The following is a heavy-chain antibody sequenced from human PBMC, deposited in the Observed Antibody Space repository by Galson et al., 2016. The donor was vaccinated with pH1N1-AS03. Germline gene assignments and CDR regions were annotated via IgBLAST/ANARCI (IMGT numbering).Heavy chain of an antibody. CDR1: GYTFTGFS. Sequence: SVKVSCKASGYTFTGFSVNWVRQAPGQGLEWRGWINPNDGVTNYAQKFEAWVTMTRDTSSSTADMELSGLKSDDTAVYYCARDPRVPCRSPTCPTTYYFGMDVWGQGTTVLVS. J-gene: IGHJ6*02. D-gene: IGHD2-2*01. CDR3: ARDPRVPCRSPTCPTTYYFGMDV. CDR2: INPNDGVT. V-gene: IGHV1-2*04.